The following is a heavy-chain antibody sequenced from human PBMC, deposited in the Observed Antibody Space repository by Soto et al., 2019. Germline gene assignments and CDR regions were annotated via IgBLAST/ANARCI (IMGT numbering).Heavy chain of an antibody. CDR3: AKTTAVPNTLRSRYFFDY. CDR1: GGSVSNKTYY. CDR2: VYYSGTT. J-gene: IGHJ4*02. V-gene: IGHV4-61*01. Sequence: SDPLSLTCSVSGGSVSNKTYYWSWIRQPPGKRLEWIGYVYYSGTTNYNPSLKSRVTISVDLSKNQCYLRLSSVTTADTALYYCAKTTAVPNTLRSRYFFDYWGQGTLFTVSS. D-gene: IGHD4-17*01.